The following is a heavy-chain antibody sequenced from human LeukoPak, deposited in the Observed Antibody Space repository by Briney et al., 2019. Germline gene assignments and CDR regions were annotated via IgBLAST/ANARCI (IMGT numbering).Heavy chain of an antibody. D-gene: IGHD5-12*01. CDR3: ATDPIYSGYAFRFDY. Sequence: ASVKVSCKVSGYTLTELSMHWVRQAPGEGLEWMGGFDPEDGETIYAQKFQGRVTMTEDTSTDTAYMELSSLRTEDTAVYYCATDPIYSGYAFRFDYWGQGTLVTVSS. CDR1: GYTLTELS. J-gene: IGHJ4*02. CDR2: FDPEDGET. V-gene: IGHV1-24*01.